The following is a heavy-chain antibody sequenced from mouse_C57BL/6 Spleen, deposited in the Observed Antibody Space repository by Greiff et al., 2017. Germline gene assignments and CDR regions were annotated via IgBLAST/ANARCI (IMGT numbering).Heavy chain of an antibody. D-gene: IGHD1-1*02. CDR2: IWSDGST. CDR3: ARHGGYYWYFDV. J-gene: IGHJ1*03. V-gene: IGHV2-6-1*01. Sequence: VKVVESGPGLVAPSQSLSITCTVSGFSLTSYGVHWVRQPPGKGLEWLVVIWSDGSTTYNSALKSRLSISKDNSKSQVFLKMNSLQTDDTAMYYCARHGGYYWYFDVWGTGTTVTVSS. CDR1: GFSLTSYG.